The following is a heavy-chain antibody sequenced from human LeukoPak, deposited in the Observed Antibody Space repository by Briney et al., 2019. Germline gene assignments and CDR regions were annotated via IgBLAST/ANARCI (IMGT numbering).Heavy chain of an antibody. CDR3: AKHSSGWFGFRYFQH. V-gene: IGHV3-23*01. CDR1: GFMFGGSA. CDR2: ISGSGDNT. D-gene: IGHD6-19*01. J-gene: IGHJ1*01. Sequence: GGSLRLSCIASGFMFGGSAMSWVRQAPGTGLEWVSGISGSGDNTYYADSVKGRFTISRDNSKNTLYLQMDTLRADDTAVYYCAKHSSGWFGFRYFQHWGQGTLVIVSS.